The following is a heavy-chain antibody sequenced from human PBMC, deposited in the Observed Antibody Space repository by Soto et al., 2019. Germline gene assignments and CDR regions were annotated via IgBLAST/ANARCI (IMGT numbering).Heavy chain of an antibody. CDR3: ARYRYCSGGSCFSESFYYYYYGMDV. D-gene: IGHD2-15*01. CDR2: IYPGDSDT. V-gene: IGHV5-51*01. J-gene: IGHJ6*02. CDR1: GYSFTSYW. Sequence: GESLKISCKGSGYSFTSYWIGWVRQMPGKGLEWMGIIYPGDSDTRYSPSFQGQVTISADKSISTAYLQWSSLKASDTAMYYCARYRYCSGGSCFSESFYYYYYGMDVSGQATTVTVSS.